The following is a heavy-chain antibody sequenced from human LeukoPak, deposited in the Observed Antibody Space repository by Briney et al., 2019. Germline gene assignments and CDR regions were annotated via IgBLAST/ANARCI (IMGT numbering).Heavy chain of an antibody. J-gene: IGHJ4*02. V-gene: IGHV1-18*01. CDR2: TNAYNGNT. Sequence: ASVTVSYKASGYTFTRYGISWVRQAAGQGLEGMGWTNAYNGNTNYEQKLQGRVNNTTDTSTSTVNTELSRLKSDDPAGYSWTEDRPIIPVMAVDGDYWGEGTRVTVSS. D-gene: IGHD6-19*01. CDR1: GYTFTRYG. CDR3: TEDRPIIPVMAVDGDY.